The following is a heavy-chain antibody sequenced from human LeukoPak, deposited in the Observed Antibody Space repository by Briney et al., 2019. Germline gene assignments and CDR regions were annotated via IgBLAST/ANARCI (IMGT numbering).Heavy chain of an antibody. Sequence: GRSLRLSCAASGFTFSSYAMSWVRQAPGKGLEWVSAISGSGGSTYYADSVKGRFTISRDNSKNTLYLQMNSLRAEDTAVYYCARVLPGPNYGSGSYGGIFDYWGQGTLATVSS. V-gene: IGHV3-23*01. CDR1: GFTFSSYA. CDR2: ISGSGGST. D-gene: IGHD3-10*01. CDR3: ARVLPGPNYGSGSYGGIFDY. J-gene: IGHJ4*02.